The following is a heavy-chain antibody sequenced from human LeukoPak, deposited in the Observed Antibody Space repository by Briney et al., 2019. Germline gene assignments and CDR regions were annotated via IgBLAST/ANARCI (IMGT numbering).Heavy chain of an antibody. Sequence: GGSLRLSCAASGFTFSRNAMNWVRQAPGKRLEWVSFISSSSNYMSYADSAKGRFTISRDNAKNSLYLQMNSLRAEDTAVYYCARPLDSSNNYFGYWGQGTLVTVSA. CDR3: ARPLDSSNNYFGY. CDR1: GFTFSRNA. J-gene: IGHJ4*02. D-gene: IGHD6-13*01. CDR2: ISSSSNYM. V-gene: IGHV3-21*01.